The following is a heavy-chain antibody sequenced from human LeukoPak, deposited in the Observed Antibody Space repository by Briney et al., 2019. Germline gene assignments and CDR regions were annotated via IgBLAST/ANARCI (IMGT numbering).Heavy chain of an antibody. J-gene: IGHJ6*02. CDR1: GFTFSDYY. CDR3: ARGLRPGVVVPAAYYYYYGMDV. Sequence: GGSLRLSCAASGFTFSDYYTSWIRQAPGKGLEWVSYISSSSSYTNYADSVKGRFTISRDNAKNSLYLQMNSLRAEDTAVYYCARGLRPGVVVPAAYYYYYGMDVWGQGTTVTVSS. V-gene: IGHV3-11*05. CDR2: ISSSSSYT. D-gene: IGHD2-2*01.